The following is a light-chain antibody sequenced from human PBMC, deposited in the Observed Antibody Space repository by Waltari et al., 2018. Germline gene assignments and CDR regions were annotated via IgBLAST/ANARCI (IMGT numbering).Light chain of an antibody. V-gene: IGKV3-15*01. Sequence: VMTQSPATLSVSPGERATLSCRASLSIADNLAWYQQKLGQAPRLLIYGASTRATGIPARFTGRGSGTDFTLTISSLQSEDSAVYYCQQYNRWPPITFGQGTRLEI. CDR3: QQYNRWPPIT. CDR1: LSIADN. CDR2: GAS. J-gene: IGKJ5*01.